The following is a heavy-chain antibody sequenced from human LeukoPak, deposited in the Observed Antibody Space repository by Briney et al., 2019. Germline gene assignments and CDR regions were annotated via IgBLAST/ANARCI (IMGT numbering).Heavy chain of an antibody. CDR1: GFTFSSYG. CDR3: ARDLDFEGYGDYDLFDY. D-gene: IGHD4-17*01. CDR2: IWYDGSNK. V-gene: IGHV3-33*01. Sequence: GRSLRLSCAASGFTFSSYGMHWVRQAPGKGLEWVAVIWYDGSNKYYADSVKGRFTISRDNSKNTLYLQMNSLRAEDTAVCYCARDLDFEGYGDYDLFDYWGQGTLVTVSS. J-gene: IGHJ4*02.